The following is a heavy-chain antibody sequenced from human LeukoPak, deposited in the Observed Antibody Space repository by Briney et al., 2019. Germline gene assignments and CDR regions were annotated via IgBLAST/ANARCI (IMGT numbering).Heavy chain of an antibody. CDR1: GGSIRSSSYY. D-gene: IGHD6-6*01. J-gene: IGHJ4*02. CDR3: ATQVGAARTYFDY. CDR2: IYYSGTT. Sequence: SETLSLTCAVSGGSIRSSSYYWGWIRQPPGKGLEWIGSIYYSGTTYYNPSLKSRVTISVDTSNNQFSLNLNSVTAADTAVYYCATQVGAARTYFDYWGQGTLVTVSS. V-gene: IGHV4-39*01.